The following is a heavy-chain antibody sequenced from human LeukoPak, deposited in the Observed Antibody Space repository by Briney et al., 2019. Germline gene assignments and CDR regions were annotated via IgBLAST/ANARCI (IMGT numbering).Heavy chain of an antibody. CDR2: INHSGST. CDR3: ARDLRTMIVVVTYNWFDP. D-gene: IGHD3-22*01. CDR1: GGSFSGYY. V-gene: IGHV4-34*01. J-gene: IGHJ5*02. Sequence: SETLSLTCAVYGGSFSGYYWSWIRQPPGKGLEWIGEINHSGSTNYNPSLKSRVTISVDTSKNQFSLKLSSVTAADTAVYYCARDLRTMIVVVTYNWFDPWGQGTLVTVSS.